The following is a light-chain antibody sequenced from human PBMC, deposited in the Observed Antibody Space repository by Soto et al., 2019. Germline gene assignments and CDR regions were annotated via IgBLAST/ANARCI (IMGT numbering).Light chain of an antibody. CDR2: DVN. CDR3: TSWTNSTTRK. Sequence: QSALTQPASVSGSPGQSITISCTGTSSDVGAYNYVSWYQQHPGKAPKLMIYDVNIRPSGVSNRFSGSKSGNTASLTISGLPAEDEADYYCTSWTNSTTRKFGGGTKLTVL. CDR1: SSDVGAYNY. V-gene: IGLV2-14*01. J-gene: IGLJ2*01.